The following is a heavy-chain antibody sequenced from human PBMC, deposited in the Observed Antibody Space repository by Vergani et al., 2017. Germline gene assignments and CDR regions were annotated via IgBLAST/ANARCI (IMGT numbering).Heavy chain of an antibody. CDR1: GFTFSSYA. J-gene: IGHJ3*02. D-gene: IGHD3-3*01. Sequence: EEQLLESGGGLVQPGGSLRLSCAASGFTFSSYAMSWVRQSAGKGLEWVSIISGSGDITYYADSVKGRFTISRDNSKNTLYLQMNSLRAEDTAVYYCTRALYDFWSGYYSRDAFDIWGQGTMVTVSS. CDR3: TRALYDFWSGYYSRDAFDI. CDR2: ISGSGDIT. V-gene: IGHV3-23*01.